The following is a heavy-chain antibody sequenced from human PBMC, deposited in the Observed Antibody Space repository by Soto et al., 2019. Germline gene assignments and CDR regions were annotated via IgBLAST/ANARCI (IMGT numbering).Heavy chain of an antibody. V-gene: IGHV1-18*01. Sequence: QVQLAQSGAEVKKPGASVKVSCRAAGYTFTSYGTSWVRQAPGQGLEWMGWISAFNDKTNYAQKFQGRVTMATDKSTSTAYMELRYLRSDDTAVYYCARADYDILTGPTSYYYGMDVWGQGTTVTVAS. CDR1: GYTFTSYG. CDR2: ISAFNDKT. J-gene: IGHJ6*02. CDR3: ARADYDILTGPTSYYYGMDV. D-gene: IGHD3-9*01.